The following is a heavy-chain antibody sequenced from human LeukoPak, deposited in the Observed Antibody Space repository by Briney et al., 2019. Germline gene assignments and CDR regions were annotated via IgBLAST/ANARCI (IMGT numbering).Heavy chain of an antibody. J-gene: IGHJ6*02. CDR3: AVAGLQLRTYYHYYGMDV. V-gene: IGHV1-69*13. CDR2: IIPIFGTA. CDR1: GGTFSSYA. Sequence: SVKVSCKASGGTFSSYAISWVRQAPGQGLEWMGGIIPIFGTANYAQKFQGRVTITADESTSTAYMELSSLRSEDTAVYYCAVAGLQLRTYYHYYGMDVWGQGTTVTVSS. D-gene: IGHD1-1*01.